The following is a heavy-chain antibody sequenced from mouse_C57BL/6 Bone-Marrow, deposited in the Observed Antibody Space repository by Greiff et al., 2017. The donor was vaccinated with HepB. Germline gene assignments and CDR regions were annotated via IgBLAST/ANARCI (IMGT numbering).Heavy chain of an antibody. CDR1: GFTFSDAW. Sequence: EVNVVESGGGLVQPGGSMKLSCAASGFTFSDAWMDWVRQSPEKGLEWVAEIRNKANNHATYYAESVKGRFTISRDDSKSSVYLQMNSLRAEDTGIYYCTRDYSNSPYYFDYWGQGTTLTVSS. D-gene: IGHD2-5*01. J-gene: IGHJ2*01. CDR3: TRDYSNSPYYFDY. V-gene: IGHV6-6*01. CDR2: IRNKANNHAT.